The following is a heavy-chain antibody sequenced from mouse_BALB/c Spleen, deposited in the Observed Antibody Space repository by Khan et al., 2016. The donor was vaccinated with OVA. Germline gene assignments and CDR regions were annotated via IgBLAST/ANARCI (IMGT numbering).Heavy chain of an antibody. V-gene: IGHV9-3-1*01. CDR1: GYTFTNYG. CDR3: ARVGNYWYFDV. CDR2: INTYTGEP. J-gene: IGHJ1*01. D-gene: IGHD2-1*01. Sequence: QIQLVQSGPELKKPGETVKISCKASGYTFTNYGMTWVKQAPGKGLKWMGWINTYTGEPTYADDFKGRFAFSLETSATTASVQINNLKNEDTATYFCARVGNYWYFDVWGAGTTVTVSS.